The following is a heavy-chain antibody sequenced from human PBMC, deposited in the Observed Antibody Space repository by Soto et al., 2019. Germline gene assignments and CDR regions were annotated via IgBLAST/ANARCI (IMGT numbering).Heavy chain of an antibody. CDR2: IIPIFGTA. J-gene: IGHJ4*02. D-gene: IGHD6-19*01. Sequence: QVQLVQSGAEVKKPGSSVKVSCKASGGTFSSYAISWVRQAPGQGLEWMGGIIPIFGTANYAQKFQGRATITADESKSTAYLELSRLRSEDTAVYYCARLPVADLYRDYWGQGTLVTVSS. CDR3: ARLPVADLYRDY. V-gene: IGHV1-69*12. CDR1: GGTFSSYA.